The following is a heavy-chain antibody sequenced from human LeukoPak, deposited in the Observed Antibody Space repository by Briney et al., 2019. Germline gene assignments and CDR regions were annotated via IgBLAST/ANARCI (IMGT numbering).Heavy chain of an antibody. J-gene: IGHJ2*01. Sequence: ASVKVSCKASGYTFTSYDINWVRQATGQGLEWMGWMNPNSGNTGYAQKFQGRVTMTRNTSISTAYMELSSLRSEDTAVYYCARGARRYCCGGSCHRYFDLWGRGTLVTVSS. V-gene: IGHV1-8*01. CDR1: GYTFTSYD. D-gene: IGHD2-15*01. CDR3: ARGARRYCCGGSCHRYFDL. CDR2: MNPNSGNT.